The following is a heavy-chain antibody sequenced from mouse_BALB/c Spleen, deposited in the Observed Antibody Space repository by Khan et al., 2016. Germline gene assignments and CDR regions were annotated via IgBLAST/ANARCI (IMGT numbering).Heavy chain of an antibody. J-gene: IGHJ2*01. D-gene: IGHD1-1*01. CDR2: IDPANGNT. CDR3: ARRGPIYYYGSTYGY. CDR1: GFNIKDTF. V-gene: IGHV14-3*02. Sequence: VQLQQSGAELVKPGASVKLSCTASGFNIKDTFMHWVKQRPEQGLEWIGRIDPANGNTRYDPKFQGKATITADTSSNTAYLQRSSLTSEDTAVYYCARRGPIYYYGSTYGYWGQGTTLTVSS.